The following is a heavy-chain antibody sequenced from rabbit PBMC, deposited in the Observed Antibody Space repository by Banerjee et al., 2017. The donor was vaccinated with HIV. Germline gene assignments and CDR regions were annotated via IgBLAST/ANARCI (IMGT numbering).Heavy chain of an antibody. CDR2: IAAGSSGST. Sequence: QSLEESGGDLVKPGASLTLTCTASGFSFSSSYYMCWVRQAPGKGLEWIACIAAGSSGSTYYASWAKGRFTISKTSSTTVTLQMTSLTAADTATYFCARTVDVGYGYGRGFDLWGPGTLVTVS. D-gene: IGHD6-1*01. J-gene: IGHJ4*01. CDR3: ARTVDVGYGYGRGFDL. CDR1: GFSFSSSYY. V-gene: IGHV1S40*01.